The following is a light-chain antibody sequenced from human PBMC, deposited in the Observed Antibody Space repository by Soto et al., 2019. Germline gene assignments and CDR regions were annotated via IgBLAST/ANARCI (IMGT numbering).Light chain of an antibody. Sequence: IQLTQSPYTLYAFVGDRVAITWRASQSISAWLAWYQQKPGEAPTLLIYDASSLESGVPSRFSGGGSETEFTLTISSLQPDDVATYYCQHYHDYPWTFGQGTKVEI. CDR1: QSISAW. V-gene: IGKV1-5*01. J-gene: IGKJ1*01. CDR3: QHYHDYPWT. CDR2: DAS.